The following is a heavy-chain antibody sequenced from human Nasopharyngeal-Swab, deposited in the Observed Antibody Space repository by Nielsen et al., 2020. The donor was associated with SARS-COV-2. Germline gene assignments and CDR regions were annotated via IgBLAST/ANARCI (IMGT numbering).Heavy chain of an antibody. J-gene: IGHJ6*03. Sequence: WIRQPPGKGLEWIGYIYYSGSTYYNPSLKSRVTISEDTSKNQFSLKLSSVTAADTAVYYCARVSRYYYMDVWGKGTTVTVSS. V-gene: IGHV4-31*02. CDR2: IYYSGST. CDR3: ARVSRYYYMDV.